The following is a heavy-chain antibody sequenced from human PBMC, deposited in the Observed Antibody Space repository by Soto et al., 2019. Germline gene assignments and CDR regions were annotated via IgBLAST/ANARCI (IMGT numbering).Heavy chain of an antibody. Sequence: GGSLRLSCAASGFTFSSYAMHWVRQAPGKGLEWVAVISYDGSNKYYADSVKGRFTISRDNSKNTLYLQMNSLRAEDTAVDYCAREYYYYGIDVWGQGTKVTVSS. CDR1: GFTFSSYA. V-gene: IGHV3-30-3*01. J-gene: IGHJ6*02. CDR3: AREYYYYGIDV. CDR2: ISYDGSNK.